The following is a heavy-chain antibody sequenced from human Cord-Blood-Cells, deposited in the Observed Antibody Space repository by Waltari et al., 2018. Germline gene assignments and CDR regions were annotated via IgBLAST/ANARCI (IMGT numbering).Heavy chain of an antibody. Sequence: EVQLVESGGGLIQPGGSLRLSCAASGFTLSRNYLSWVRQAPGKGLEWVSVIYRGGSKYYADSVKGRFTISRDNSKNTLYLQRNSLRAEDTAVYYCASYGIAAAMYYFDYWGQGTLVTVSS. CDR3: ASYGIAAAMYYFDY. V-gene: IGHV3-53*01. D-gene: IGHD6-13*01. CDR2: IYRGGSK. CDR1: GFTLSRNY. J-gene: IGHJ4*02.